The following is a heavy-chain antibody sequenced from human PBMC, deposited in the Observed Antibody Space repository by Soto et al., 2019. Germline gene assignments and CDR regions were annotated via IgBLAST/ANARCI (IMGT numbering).Heavy chain of an antibody. D-gene: IGHD2-15*01. Sequence: EMYLVESGVVLVEPGGSLRLSCAASGFTFTNYHMNWVRQAPGKGLEWVSSINPDSTYIYYADSVRGRLTISRDTAQASLYLHLTSLRVEDTAVYFCARDPGTLLRIGSSDDWGQGTRVTVSS. CDR1: GFTFTNYH. V-gene: IGHV3-21*01. CDR2: INPDSTYI. J-gene: IGHJ4*02. CDR3: ARDPGTLLRIGSSDD.